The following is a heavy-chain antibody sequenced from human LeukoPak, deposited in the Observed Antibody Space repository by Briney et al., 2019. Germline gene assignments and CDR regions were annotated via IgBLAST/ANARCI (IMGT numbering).Heavy chain of an antibody. D-gene: IGHD3-22*01. CDR1: GFTFSSYG. Sequence: QAGGSLRLSCAASGFTFSSYGMSWVRQAPGKGLEWVSAISGSGGSTYYADSVKGRFTISRDNSKNTLYLQMNSLRAEDTAVYYCAKGVTMIVVASFDYWGQGTLVTVSS. CDR3: AKGVTMIVVASFDY. V-gene: IGHV3-23*01. J-gene: IGHJ4*02. CDR2: ISGSGGST.